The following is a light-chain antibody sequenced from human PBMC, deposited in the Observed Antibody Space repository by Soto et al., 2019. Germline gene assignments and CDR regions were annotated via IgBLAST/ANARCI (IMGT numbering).Light chain of an antibody. J-gene: IGKJ1*01. CDR2: GAS. Sequence: EIVLTQSPGTLSLSPGERVTLSCRASQRVTNSYLAWYQQKPGQAPRLLIYGASSRATGIPDRFSGGGSGTDVTLTISTLEPEDFAMYNCQQYGSSPLTFGQGTKVEI. CDR3: QQYGSSPLT. V-gene: IGKV3-20*01. CDR1: QRVTNSY.